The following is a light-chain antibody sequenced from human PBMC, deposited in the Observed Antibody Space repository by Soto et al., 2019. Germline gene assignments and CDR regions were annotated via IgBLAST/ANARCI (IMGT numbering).Light chain of an antibody. Sequence: DIQMTQSPSSLSASVGDRVTITCRASQSISSYLNWYQQKPGKAPTLLIYAASSLQSGVPSRFSGSGSGTDFTPTISSLQPEDFGTYYCRQRYSTLTFGGGTKVEIK. V-gene: IGKV1-39*01. J-gene: IGKJ4*01. CDR2: AAS. CDR3: RQRYSTLT. CDR1: QSISSY.